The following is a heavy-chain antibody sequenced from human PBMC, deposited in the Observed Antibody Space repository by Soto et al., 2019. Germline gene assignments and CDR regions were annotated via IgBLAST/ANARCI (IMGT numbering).Heavy chain of an antibody. CDR1: GDSVSSGNYF. V-gene: IGHV4-61*01. J-gene: IGHJ5*02. D-gene: IGHD3-10*01. CDR2: LFSSGSI. CDR3: ARVPGP. Sequence: SETLSLTCSVSGDSVSSGNYFWAWIRQPPGKGLQWIAFLFSSGSIIYNPSLESRVTMSVDTSKNQFSLKLSSVTAADTAVYYCARVPGPWGQGTLVTVSS.